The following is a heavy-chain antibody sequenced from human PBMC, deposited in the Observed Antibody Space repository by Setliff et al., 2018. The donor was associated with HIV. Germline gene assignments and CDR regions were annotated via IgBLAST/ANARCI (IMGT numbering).Heavy chain of an antibody. D-gene: IGHD2-15*01. Sequence: SETLSLTCTVSGGSISHSHWSWIRQPPGKGLEWIGYVWDNGTTKYNPSLESRVTISLHTSKNQFSLSLTSVTGADTAVYYCARGGASSKYLDPWGQGTLVTVSS. J-gene: IGHJ5*02. CDR2: VWDNGTT. V-gene: IGHV4-59*01. CDR1: GGSISHSH. CDR3: ARGGASSKYLDP.